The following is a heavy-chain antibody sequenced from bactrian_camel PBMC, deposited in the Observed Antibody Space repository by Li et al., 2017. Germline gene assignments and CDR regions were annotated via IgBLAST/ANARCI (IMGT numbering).Heavy chain of an antibody. CDR1: GLYFRNHY. Sequence: EVQLVESGGGLVPPGGSLKLSCAASGLYFRNHYMNWVRQAPGEGLEVVSGIKSDGTTVYADSVKGRFTISRDNAKNTVFLQMKSLKAEDTAMYHCAVYDAYAGRCSFREDYYDYWGPGTQVTVS. D-gene: IGHD2*01. J-gene: IGHJ4*01. V-gene: IGHV3S10*01. CDR2: IKSDGTT. CDR3: AVYDAYAGRCSFREDYYDY.